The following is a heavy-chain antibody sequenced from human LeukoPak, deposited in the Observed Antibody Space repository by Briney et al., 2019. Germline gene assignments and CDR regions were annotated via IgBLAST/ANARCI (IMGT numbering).Heavy chain of an antibody. CDR3: ARLGYYDSSGFYYFDY. V-gene: IGHV3-64*01. CDR1: GFTFSSYA. CDR2: ISSNGGGT. Sequence: GGSLRLSCAASGFTFSSYAMHWVRQAPGKGLEYVSAISSNGGGTYYANSVKGRFTISRDNSKNTLYLQMGSLRAEDMAVYYCARLGYYDSSGFYYFDYWGQGTLVTVSS. D-gene: IGHD3-22*01. J-gene: IGHJ4*02.